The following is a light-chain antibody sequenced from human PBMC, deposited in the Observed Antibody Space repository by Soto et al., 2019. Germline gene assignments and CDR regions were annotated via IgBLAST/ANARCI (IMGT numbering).Light chain of an antibody. CDR1: QSFRGL. J-gene: IGKJ5*01. CDR2: DAY. V-gene: IGKV3-11*01. CDR3: QQRHWWPIT. Sequence: STRTPVALILSLGERATLSCMASQSFRGLLAWYQQKPGQAPRLLIYDAYNRATGIPPRFSGSGSGTYFTLTISSLEPEYPAVYCCQQRHWWPITFGQGTRLEIK.